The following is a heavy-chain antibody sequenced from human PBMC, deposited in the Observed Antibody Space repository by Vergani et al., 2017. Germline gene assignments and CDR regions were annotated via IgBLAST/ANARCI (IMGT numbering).Heavy chain of an antibody. CDR1: GTTFTGTG. J-gene: IGHJ6*02. CDR2: IDPVDLDT. Sequence: EVQLLQLGAGGKRPGDLWKTSVKGLGTTFTGTGSAWFGRFPGKGLGWMGIIDPVDLDTSYSPSFQGQVTISADKSISTAYLQWSSLKASDTAMYYCARHLNQYSSSSQNNYGMDVWGQGTTVTVSS. D-gene: IGHD6-13*01. CDR3: ARHLNQYSSSSQNNYGMDV. V-gene: IGHV5-51*01.